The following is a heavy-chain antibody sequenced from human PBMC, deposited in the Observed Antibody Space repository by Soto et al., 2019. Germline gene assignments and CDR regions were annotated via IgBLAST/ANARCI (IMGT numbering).Heavy chain of an antibody. D-gene: IGHD3-10*01. V-gene: IGHV3-48*02. CDR3: AREKFGELLDYYYYGMDV. CDR1: GFTFSSYS. J-gene: IGHJ6*02. Sequence: GGSLRLSCAASGFTFSSYSMNWVRQAPGKGLEWVSYISSSSSTIYYADSVKGRFTISRDNAKNSLYLQMNSLRDEDTAVYYCAREKFGELLDYYYYGMDVWGQGTTVTVSS. CDR2: ISSSSSTI.